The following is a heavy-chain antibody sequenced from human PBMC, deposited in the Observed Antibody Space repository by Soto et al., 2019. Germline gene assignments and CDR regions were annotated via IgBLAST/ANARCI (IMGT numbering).Heavy chain of an antibody. CDR3: ANYKGGSSYTATY. J-gene: IGHJ4*02. CDR1: GGSTVCIGDY. CDR2: SYSSGTT. V-gene: IGHV4-39*01. Sequence: SEPLRHRCTVLGGSTVCIGDYWIINRTHPGKGLEWITMSYSSGTTYYNPSLKSRVTIWVDTSKNQFSLKLSSVSAADTAFYYCANYKGGSSYTATYRGQGTPVIVTP. D-gene: IGHD3-22*01.